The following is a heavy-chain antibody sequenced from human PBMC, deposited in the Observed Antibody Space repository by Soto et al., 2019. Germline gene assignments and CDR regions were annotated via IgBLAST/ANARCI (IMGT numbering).Heavy chain of an antibody. D-gene: IGHD1-26*01. J-gene: IGHJ6*02. V-gene: IGHV4-59*01. CDR1: GRSIRSYY. CDR2: IYYIGTT. Sequence: SETLSLTGTVSGRSIRSYYWSWIRQPPGKGGEWIGYIYYIGTTNYNPSLNSRVTISVDTSKNQFSLKLSSVTAADTAVYYCARLVGATPGLDYYYRIDVWGQGTTVTVSS. CDR3: ARLVGATPGLDYYYRIDV.